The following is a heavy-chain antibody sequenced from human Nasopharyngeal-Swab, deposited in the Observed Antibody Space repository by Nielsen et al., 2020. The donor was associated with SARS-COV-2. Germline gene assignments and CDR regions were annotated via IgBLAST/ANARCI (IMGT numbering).Heavy chain of an antibody. J-gene: IGHJ5*02. D-gene: IGHD3-10*01. CDR1: GFTVSSNY. V-gene: IGHV3-66*01. Sequence: GESLKISCAASGFTVSSNYMNWVRQAPGKGLEWVSVIYTGGSTYYVDSVKGRFTISRDNSKNTLYLQMNSLRAEDTAVYYCAILEGNGSGSPWGQGTLVTVSS. CDR2: IYTGGST. CDR3: AILEGNGSGSP.